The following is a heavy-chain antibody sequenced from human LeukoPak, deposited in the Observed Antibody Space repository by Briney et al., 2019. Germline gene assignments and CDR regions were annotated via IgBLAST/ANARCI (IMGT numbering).Heavy chain of an antibody. D-gene: IGHD3-22*01. J-gene: IGHJ6*03. CDR2: ISGRGITT. CDR1: GFTFSTYG. CDR3: AKYDNGFFYYYLDV. Sequence: GGFLRLSCATSGFTFSTYGMTWVRQAPGKGLEWVAGISGRGITTAYAESVEGRFTISRDNSKNTLYVQMDSLRVEDTAVYYCAKYDNGFFYYYLDVWGKGTTVTVSS. V-gene: IGHV3-23*01.